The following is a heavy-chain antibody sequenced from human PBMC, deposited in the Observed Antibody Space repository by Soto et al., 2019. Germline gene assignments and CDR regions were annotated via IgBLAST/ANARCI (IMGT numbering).Heavy chain of an antibody. CDR1: GYTFTGYY. J-gene: IGHJ6*02. Sequence: VASVKVSCRASGYTFTGYYMHSMRQAPGQGLEWMGWINPNSGGTNYAQKFQGRVTMTRDTSISTAYMELSRLRSDDTAVYYCARGDYDFWSGSSANGMDVWGQGTTVTVSS. CDR2: INPNSGGT. CDR3: ARGDYDFWSGSSANGMDV. D-gene: IGHD3-3*01. V-gene: IGHV1-2*02.